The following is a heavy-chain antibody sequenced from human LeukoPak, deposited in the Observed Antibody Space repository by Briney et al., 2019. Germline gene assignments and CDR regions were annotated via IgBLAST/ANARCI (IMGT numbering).Heavy chain of an antibody. CDR2: IKQDGSEK. J-gene: IGHJ2*01. CDR1: GFTFSSYW. D-gene: IGHD6-19*01. Sequence: GASLRLSCAASGFTFSSYWMSWVRQAPGKGLEWVANIKQDGSEKYYVDSVKGRFTISRDNAKNSLYLQMNSLRAEDTAVYYCARRIAVAGYWYFDLWGRGTLVTVSS. CDR3: ARRIAVAGYWYFDL. V-gene: IGHV3-7*01.